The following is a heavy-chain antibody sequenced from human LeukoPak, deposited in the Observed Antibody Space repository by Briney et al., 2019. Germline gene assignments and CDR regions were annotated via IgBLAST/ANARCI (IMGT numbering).Heavy chain of an antibody. D-gene: IGHD3-10*01. Sequence: PSETLSLTCTVSGGSISSSYYYWGWIRQPPGKGLEWIGSIYYSGSTYYNPSLKSRVTISVDTSKNQFSLKLSSVTAADTAVYYCARLGGEGVPFDYWGQGTLVTVSS. J-gene: IGHJ4*02. CDR3: ARLGGEGVPFDY. V-gene: IGHV4-39*07. CDR2: IYYSGST. CDR1: GGSISSSYYY.